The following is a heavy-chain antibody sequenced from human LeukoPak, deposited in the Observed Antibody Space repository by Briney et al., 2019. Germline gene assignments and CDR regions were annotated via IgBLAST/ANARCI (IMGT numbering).Heavy chain of an antibody. CDR2: IYYSGST. D-gene: IGHD6-13*01. CDR3: TRHDRIIASPLV. CDR1: GGSISSSSHN. V-gene: IGHV4-39*01. J-gene: IGHJ4*02. Sequence: SETLSLTCIVSGGSISSSSHNWGWIRQPPGKGLEWIGSIYYSGSTYYNPSLKSRLTISVDTSKNQFSLKLSSVTAADTAVYYCTRHDRIIASPLVWGQGTLVTVSS.